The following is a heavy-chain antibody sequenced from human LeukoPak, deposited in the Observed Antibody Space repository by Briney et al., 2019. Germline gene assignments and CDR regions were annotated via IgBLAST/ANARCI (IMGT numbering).Heavy chain of an antibody. J-gene: IGHJ4*02. CDR1: GFTFSDYY. CDR2: ISSSGNTK. D-gene: IGHD6-13*01. Sequence: GGSLRLSCAASGFTFSDYYMSWIRQAPGKGLEWVSYISSSGNTKYYADSVKGRFTISRDNSKNTLYLHVNSLRPEDTAVYYCARGKSSKQQVARLLDYWGQGTLVTVSS. CDR3: ARGKSSKQQVARLLDY. V-gene: IGHV3-11*04.